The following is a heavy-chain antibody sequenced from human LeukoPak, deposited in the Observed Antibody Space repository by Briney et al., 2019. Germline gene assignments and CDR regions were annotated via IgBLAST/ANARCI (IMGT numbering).Heavy chain of an antibody. J-gene: IGHJ4*02. CDR1: GGSISSYY. Sequence: SETLSLTCTVSGGSISSYYWSWIRQPPGKGLEWIGYMSYSGSTNYNPSLKSRVTISVDTSKNQFSLKLSSVTAADTAVYYCARLKDYDILTGYFPFDYWGQGTLVTVSS. CDR3: ARLKDYDILTGYFPFDY. CDR2: MSYSGST. V-gene: IGHV4-59*12. D-gene: IGHD3-9*01.